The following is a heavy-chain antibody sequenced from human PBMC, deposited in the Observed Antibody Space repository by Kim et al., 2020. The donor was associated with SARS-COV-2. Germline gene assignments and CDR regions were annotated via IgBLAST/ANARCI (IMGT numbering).Heavy chain of an antibody. CDR2: INHSGST. J-gene: IGHJ6*03. CDR1: GGSFSGYY. D-gene: IGHD4-4*01. Sequence: SETLSLTCAVYGGSFSGYYWSWIRQPPGKGLEWIGEINHSGSTNYNPSLKSRVTISVDTSKNQFSLKLSSVTAADTAVYYCAGGLQQPAYYYYYMDVWGKGTTVTVSS. V-gene: IGHV4-34*01. CDR3: AGGLQQPAYYYYYMDV.